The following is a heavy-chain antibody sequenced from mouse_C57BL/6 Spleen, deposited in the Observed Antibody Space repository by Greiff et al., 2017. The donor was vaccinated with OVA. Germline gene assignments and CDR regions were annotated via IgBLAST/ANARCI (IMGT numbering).Heavy chain of an antibody. CDR3: ARRMGWAWFAY. V-gene: IGHV1-69*01. J-gene: IGHJ3*01. Sequence: QVQLQQPGAELVMPGASVKLSCKASGYTFTSYWMHWVKQRPGQGLEWIGEIDPSDSYTNYNQKFKGKSTLTVDKSSSTAYMQLSSLTSEDSAVYYCARRMGWAWFAYWGQGTLVTVSA. CDR2: IDPSDSYT. D-gene: IGHD3-3*01. CDR1: GYTFTSYW.